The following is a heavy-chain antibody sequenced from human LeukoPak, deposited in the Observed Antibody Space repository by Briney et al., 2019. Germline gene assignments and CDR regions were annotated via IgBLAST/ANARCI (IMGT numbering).Heavy chain of an antibody. J-gene: IGHJ4*02. V-gene: IGHV1-2*02. D-gene: IGHD6-19*01. CDR1: GYTLTGYY. CDR2: INPNGGET. CDR3: ARGGTGWAFDY. Sequence: GASVKVSCKASGYTLTGYYIHWVRQAPGQGLEWMGWINPNGGETNYPQRLQGRVTLTVDTSISTAFMELNRLRFDDTAVYYCARGGTGWAFDYWGQGTLVTVSS.